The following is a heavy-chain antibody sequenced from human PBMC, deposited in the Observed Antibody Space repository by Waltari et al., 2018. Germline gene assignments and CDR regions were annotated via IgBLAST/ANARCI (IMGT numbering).Heavy chain of an antibody. D-gene: IGHD3-22*01. Sequence: QLQLQESGSGLVKPSQTLSLTCAVSGGSISSGGYSWSWIRQPPGKGLEWIGYIYHSGSTYCIPSLKSRVTISVDRAKNQFALKLSSVTAADTAVYYCARRIQTSAMIGTNYYFDDWGQGTLVTVSS. CDR3: ARRIQTSAMIGTNYYFDD. CDR1: GGSISSGGYS. CDR2: IYHSGST. V-gene: IGHV4-30-2*01. J-gene: IGHJ4*02.